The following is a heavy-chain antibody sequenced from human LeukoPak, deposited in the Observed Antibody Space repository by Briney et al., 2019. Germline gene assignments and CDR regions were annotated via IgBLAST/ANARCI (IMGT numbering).Heavy chain of an antibody. CDR2: INPNSGGT. D-gene: IGHD3-9*01. CDR1: GYTFTGYY. Sequence: ASVKVSCKASGYTFTGYYMHWVRQAPGQGLEWMGWINPNSGGTNYAQKFQGRITMTRDTSISTAYMELSRLRSDDTAVYYCARSYYDILNGYSLIDYWGQGTLVTVSS. J-gene: IGHJ4*02. CDR3: ARSYYDILNGYSLIDY. V-gene: IGHV1-2*02.